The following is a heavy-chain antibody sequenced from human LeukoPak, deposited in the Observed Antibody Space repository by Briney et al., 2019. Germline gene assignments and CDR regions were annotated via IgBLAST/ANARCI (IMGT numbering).Heavy chain of an antibody. D-gene: IGHD1-7*01. CDR2: ISGGGGTT. CDR1: GFTFNNFA. J-gene: IGHJ4*02. V-gene: IGHV3-23*01. CDR3: ADGTTPDY. Sequence: TGGSLRLSCVASGFTFNNFAMSWVRQVPGKGLEWVSSISGGGGTTYYADSVKGRFTISRDNSKNTLFLQMSSLRAEDTAVYYCADGTTPDYWGQGTLVTVSS.